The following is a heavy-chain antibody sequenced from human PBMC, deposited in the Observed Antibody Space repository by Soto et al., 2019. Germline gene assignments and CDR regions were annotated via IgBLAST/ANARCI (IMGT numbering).Heavy chain of an antibody. V-gene: IGHV1-18*01. CDR3: ARQNDYAGMDV. CDR1: GYTFSSYF. Sequence: ASVKVSCKASGYTFSSYFITWVRQAPGQGLEWMGWISAYNGNTNYAQMLQGRVTMTTDTSTNTAYMELRSLRSDDTAVFYCARQNDYAGMDVWGQGTTVTVSS. J-gene: IGHJ6*02. CDR2: ISAYNGNT.